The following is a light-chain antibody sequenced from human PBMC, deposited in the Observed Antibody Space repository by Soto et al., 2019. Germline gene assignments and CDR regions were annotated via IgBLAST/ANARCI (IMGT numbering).Light chain of an antibody. CDR3: QQYGSSPST. V-gene: IGKV3-20*01. CDR2: GAS. J-gene: IGKJ1*01. Sequence: EIVLTQAPGPLCLSPGERATLSCRASQSVSSSYLAWYQQKPGQAPRLLIYGASSRATGIPDRFSGSGSGTDFTLTISRLEPEDFAVYYCQQYGSSPSTFGQGTKVDI. CDR1: QSVSSSY.